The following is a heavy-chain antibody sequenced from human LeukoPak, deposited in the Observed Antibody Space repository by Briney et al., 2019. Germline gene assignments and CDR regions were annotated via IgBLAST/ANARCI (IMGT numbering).Heavy chain of an antibody. Sequence: GGSLRLSCAASGFTFNDYAMHWVRQAPGKGLEWXXGISRNSGSIVYADSVKGRFTISRDNAKNSLYLQMNSLRAEDMALYYCAKDIGSMGLYYFDYWGQGTLVSVSS. V-gene: IGHV3-9*03. CDR2: ISRNSGSI. J-gene: IGHJ4*02. CDR1: GFTFNDYA. CDR3: AKDIGSMGLYYFDY.